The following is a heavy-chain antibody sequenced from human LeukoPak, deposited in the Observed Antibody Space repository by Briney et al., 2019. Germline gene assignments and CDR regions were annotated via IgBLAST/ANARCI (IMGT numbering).Heavy chain of an antibody. CDR2: MNPGNGDT. Sequence: ASVKVSCKASGYTFTGYYMHWVRQAPGQGLEWMGWMNPGNGDTAYAQKFQGRVTMTRDTSMSTAYMQLNSLGSEDTAIYYCARGLGDYNTDYFPVSGYWGQGTPVTVSS. CDR1: GYTFTGYY. D-gene: IGHD2/OR15-2a*01. V-gene: IGHV1-2*02. CDR3: ARGLGDYNTDYFPVSGY. J-gene: IGHJ4*02.